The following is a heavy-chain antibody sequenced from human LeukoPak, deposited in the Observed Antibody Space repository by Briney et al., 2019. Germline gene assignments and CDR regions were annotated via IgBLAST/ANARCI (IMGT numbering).Heavy chain of an antibody. Sequence: GGSLRLSCAASGFTVSSNYMSWVRQAPGKGLEWVSVIYSGGSTYYADSVKGRFTITRDNSKNTLYLQMNSLRAEDTAVYYCARDRTGTMGGYFDYWGQGTLVTVSS. V-gene: IGHV3-66*01. CDR3: ARDRTGTMGGYFDY. D-gene: IGHD1-1*01. CDR2: IYSGGST. CDR1: GFTVSSNY. J-gene: IGHJ4*02.